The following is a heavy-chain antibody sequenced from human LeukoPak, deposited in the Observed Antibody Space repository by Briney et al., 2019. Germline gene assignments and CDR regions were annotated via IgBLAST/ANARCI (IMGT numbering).Heavy chain of an antibody. CDR2: ISAYNGNT. J-gene: IGHJ4*02. V-gene: IGHV1-18*01. CDR1: GYTFTSYG. CDR3: ARDGRYYYDSSGYYGSDY. Sequence: GASVKVSCKASGYTFTSYGISWVRQAPGQGLEWMGWISAYNGNTNYAQKLPGRVTMTTDTSTSTAYMELRSLRSDDTAVYYCARDGRYYYDSSGYYGSDYWGQGTLVTVSS. D-gene: IGHD3-22*01.